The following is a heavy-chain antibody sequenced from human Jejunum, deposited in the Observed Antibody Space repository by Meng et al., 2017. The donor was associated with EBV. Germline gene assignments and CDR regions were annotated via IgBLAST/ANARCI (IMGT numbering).Heavy chain of an antibody. CDR2: TNENGRNT. Sequence: HLVASGRVLVQPGGSLRLSFAASGFTFSPYLMQWVRQAPGKGLVWISRTNENGRNTTYADSVKGRFTISRDNTKNTLYLQMNSLSAEDTAVYFCSRDLARPYDDWGQGTLVTVSS. J-gene: IGHJ4*02. V-gene: IGHV3-74*01. CDR3: SRDLARPYDD. CDR1: GFTFSPYL.